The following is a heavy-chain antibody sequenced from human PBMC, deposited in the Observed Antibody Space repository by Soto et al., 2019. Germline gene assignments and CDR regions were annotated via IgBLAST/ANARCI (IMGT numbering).Heavy chain of an antibody. J-gene: IGHJ4*02. CDR3: VKDRRSWELLLDF. CDR2: IGGNGGST. V-gene: IGHV3-64D*08. D-gene: IGHD1-26*01. CDR1: GFTFSTYA. Sequence: GGSLRLSCSASGFTFSTYAMHWVRQAPGKGLEYVSVIGGNGGSTYYADSVKGRFTISRDNSKNTLYLQMSSLTTEDTAVYYCVKDRRSWELLLDFWGQGTLVTVSS.